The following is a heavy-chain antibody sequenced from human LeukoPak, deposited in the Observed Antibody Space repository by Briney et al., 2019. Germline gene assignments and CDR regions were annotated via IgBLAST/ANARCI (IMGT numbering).Heavy chain of an antibody. V-gene: IGHV1-2*02. Sequence: GASVKASCKASGYTFTGYYMHWVRQAPGQGLEWMGWINPNSGGTNYAQKFQGRVTMTRDTSISTAYMELSRLRSDDTAVYYCARDMDETSYDYVWGSYRYPSDYWGQGTLVTVSS. D-gene: IGHD3-16*02. J-gene: IGHJ4*02. CDR3: ARDMDETSYDYVWGSYRYPSDY. CDR2: INPNSGGT. CDR1: GYTFTGYY.